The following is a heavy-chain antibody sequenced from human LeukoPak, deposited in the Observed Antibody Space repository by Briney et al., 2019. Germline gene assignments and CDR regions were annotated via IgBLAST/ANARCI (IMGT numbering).Heavy chain of an antibody. V-gene: IGHV5-51*01. CDR1: GYSFTTNW. D-gene: IGHD5-18*01. Sequence: GESLKISCKGSGYSFTTNWIGWVRQMPGKGLEWMGIIYPGDSETRFSPSFQGQVTISADKSISTAYLQWSSLKASDTAMYYCVRSRGYSYGYSYYFDYWGQGTLVTVSP. J-gene: IGHJ4*02. CDR3: VRSRGYSYGYSYYFDY. CDR2: IYPGDSET.